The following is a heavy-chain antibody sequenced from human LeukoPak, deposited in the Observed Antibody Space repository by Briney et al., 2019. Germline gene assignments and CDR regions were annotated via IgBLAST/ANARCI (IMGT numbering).Heavy chain of an antibody. CDR3: ATHCGGGSCFFYKFDY. V-gene: IGHV1-69*04. Sequence: GASVKVSCKASGGTFSSYAISWVRQAPGQGLEWMGRIIPILGIANYAQKFQGRVTITADKSTSTAYMELSSLRSEDTAVYYCATHCGGGSCFFYKFDYWGQGTQVTVSS. D-gene: IGHD2-15*01. CDR1: GGTFSSYA. CDR2: IIPILGIA. J-gene: IGHJ4*02.